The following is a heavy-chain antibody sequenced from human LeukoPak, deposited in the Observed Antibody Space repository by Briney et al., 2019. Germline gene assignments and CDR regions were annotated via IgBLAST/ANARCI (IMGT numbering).Heavy chain of an antibody. J-gene: IGHJ4*02. Sequence: GGSLRLSCKASGFTFSRYGMTWVRQASGKGPEWVSAIVADGATTYYADSVRGRFTITRDNSKNTLYLQMDSLRAEDTALYYCAKDTPSWGTGYYFDYWGQGTLVTVSS. V-gene: IGHV3-23*01. CDR3: AKDTPSWGTGYYFDY. D-gene: IGHD3-16*01. CDR1: GFTFSRYG. CDR2: IVADGATT.